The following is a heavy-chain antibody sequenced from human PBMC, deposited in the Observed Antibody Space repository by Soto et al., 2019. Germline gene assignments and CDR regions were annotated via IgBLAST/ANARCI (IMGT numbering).Heavy chain of an antibody. CDR1: GYTFTGYY. J-gene: IGHJ5*02. D-gene: IGHD2-8*01. Sequence: ASVKVSCKASGYTFTGYYMHWVRQAPGQGLEWVGWINPNSGGTNYAQKFQGRVTMTGDTSISTAYMELSRLRSDDTAVYYCARALASPLMSWFDPWGQGTLVTVSS. V-gene: IGHV1-2*02. CDR2: INPNSGGT. CDR3: ARALASPLMSWFDP.